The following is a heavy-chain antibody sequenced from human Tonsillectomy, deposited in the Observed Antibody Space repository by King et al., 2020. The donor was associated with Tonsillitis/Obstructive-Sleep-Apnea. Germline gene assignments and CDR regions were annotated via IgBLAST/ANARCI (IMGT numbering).Heavy chain of an antibody. CDR2: IGGSGAST. CDR1: GFIFSSYA. J-gene: IGHJ6*03. V-gene: IGHV3-23*04. D-gene: IGHD3-22*01. CDR3: AKDSDSSGYYPSNYYYMDV. Sequence: VQLVESGGGLVQPGGSLRLSCAASGFIFSSYAMTWVRQAPGKGLEWVSVIGGSGASTYYADSVKGRFTISRDNSKNTLYLQMNSLRAEDTAVYYCAKDSDSSGYYPSNYYYMDVGGKGTAVTVS.